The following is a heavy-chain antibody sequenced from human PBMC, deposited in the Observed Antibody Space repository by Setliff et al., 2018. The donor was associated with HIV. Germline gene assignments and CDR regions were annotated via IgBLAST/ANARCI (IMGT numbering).Heavy chain of an antibody. D-gene: IGHD6-13*01. V-gene: IGHV4-39*07. J-gene: IGHJ4*02. CDR1: GGSITRSSYY. CDR3: ARGVAAAGL. Sequence: PSDTLSLTCTVSGGSITRSSYYWAWIRQPPGKGLEWIGNIFYSGHTFYNPSLRSRVTISVDTSKNQFSLKLSSVTAADTAVYYCARGVAAAGLWGQGTLVTVSS. CDR2: IFYSGHT.